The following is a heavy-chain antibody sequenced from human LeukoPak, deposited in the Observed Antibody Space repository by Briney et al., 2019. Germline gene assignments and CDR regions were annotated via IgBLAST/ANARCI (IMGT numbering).Heavy chain of an antibody. D-gene: IGHD1-26*01. CDR2: IYYSGST. CDR3: ARDPSGADLFDY. CDR1: GGSISSGDYY. Sequence: SQTLSLTCTVSGGSISSGDYYWSWIRQPPGKGLEWIGYIYYSGSTYYNPSLKSRVTISVDTSKNQFSLKLSSVTAADTAVYYCARDPSGADLFDYWGQGTLVTVSS. J-gene: IGHJ4*02. V-gene: IGHV4-30-4*01.